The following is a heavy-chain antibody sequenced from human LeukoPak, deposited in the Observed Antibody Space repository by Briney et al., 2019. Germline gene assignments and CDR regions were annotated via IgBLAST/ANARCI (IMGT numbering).Heavy chain of an antibody. V-gene: IGHV3-21*04. CDR1: GFTFSSYS. J-gene: IGHJ4*02. CDR2: ISTSGTNI. Sequence: GGSLRLSCAASGFTFSSYSLSWVRQAPGKGLEWVSFISTSGTNIEYADPVKGRFTISRDNAKNSIYLQMNSLRAEDTAVYYCAKDRYPPRRASTKVGGSCYYDYWGQGTLVTVSS. CDR3: AKDRYPPRRASTKVGGSCYYDY. D-gene: IGHD2-15*01.